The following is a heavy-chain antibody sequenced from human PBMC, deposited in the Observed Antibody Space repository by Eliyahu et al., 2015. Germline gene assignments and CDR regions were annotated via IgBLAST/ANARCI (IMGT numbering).Heavy chain of an antibody. V-gene: IGHV1-46*01. CDR3: ARAYYGGDSAYFDY. D-gene: IGHD4-23*01. CDR2: INPTDGST. Sequence: PGQGLEWMGIINPTDGSTTYAQRFRGRVTLSRDTNTVYMDLSSLRSEDTAVYYCARAYYGGDSAYFDYWGQGTLVTVSS. J-gene: IGHJ4*02.